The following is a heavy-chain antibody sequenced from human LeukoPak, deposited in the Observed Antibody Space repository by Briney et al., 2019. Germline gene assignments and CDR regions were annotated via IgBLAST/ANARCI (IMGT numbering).Heavy chain of an antibody. V-gene: IGHV3-30*18. CDR3: AKALTVTDAFDI. CDR2: ISYDGTNK. D-gene: IGHD4-17*01. CDR1: GFTFSTYE. J-gene: IGHJ3*02. Sequence: PGGSLRLSCAASGFTFSTYEMNWVRQAPGKGLEWVAVISYDGTNKYYADSVKGRFTISRDNTKNTLYLQMNSLRAEDTAVYYCAKALTVTDAFDIWGQGTVVTVSS.